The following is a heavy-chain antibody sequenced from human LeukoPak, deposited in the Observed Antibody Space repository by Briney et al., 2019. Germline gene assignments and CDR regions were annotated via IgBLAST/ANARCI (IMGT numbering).Heavy chain of an antibody. D-gene: IGHD5-12*01. CDR2: INHSGST. J-gene: IGHJ4*02. CDR1: GGSLSGYY. CDR3: AGVATIAYYFDY. V-gene: IGHV4-34*01. Sequence: PSETLSLTCAVYGGSLSGYYWSWIRQPPGKGLEWIGEINHSGSTNYNPSLKSRVTISVDTSKNQFSLKLSSVTAADTAVYYCAGVATIAYYFDYWGQGTLVTVSS.